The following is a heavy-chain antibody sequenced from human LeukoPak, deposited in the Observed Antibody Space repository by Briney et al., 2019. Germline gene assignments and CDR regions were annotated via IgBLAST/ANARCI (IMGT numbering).Heavy chain of an antibody. D-gene: IGHD6-19*01. CDR1: GFTFSSYG. Sequence: GRSLRLSCAASGFTFSSYGMHWVRQAPGKGLEWVAVISYDGSNKYYADSVKGRFTISRDNSKNTLYLQMNSLRAEDTAVYYCAKNWQWLVEGDFDYWGQGTLVTVSS. CDR3: AKNWQWLVEGDFDY. J-gene: IGHJ4*02. V-gene: IGHV3-30*18. CDR2: ISYDGSNK.